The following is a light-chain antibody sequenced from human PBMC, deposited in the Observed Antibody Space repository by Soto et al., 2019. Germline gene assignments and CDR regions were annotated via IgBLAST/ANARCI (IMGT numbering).Light chain of an antibody. CDR1: QNVDSN. J-gene: IGKJ1*01. V-gene: IGKV3-15*01. Sequence: EIVLTQSPATLSVSPGEGATLSCRASQNVDSNLAWYQQKPGLGPRLLIFGASTRATGIPARFSGSGSGTEFTLTITSLQSEDFAVYYCHQYNNWPLWTFGQGTKVEIK. CDR2: GAS. CDR3: HQYNNWPLWT.